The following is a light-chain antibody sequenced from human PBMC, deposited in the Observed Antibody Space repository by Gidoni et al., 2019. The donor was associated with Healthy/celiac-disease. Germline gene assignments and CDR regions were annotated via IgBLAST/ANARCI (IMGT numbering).Light chain of an antibody. CDR3: QQYYSTPPT. J-gene: IGKJ1*01. Sequence: IVMTQSPDSLAVSLGERANINCKSSQSVLYSSNNKNYLAGYQQKPGQPPKLLIYWASTRESGVPDRFSGSGSGTDFTLTISSLQAEDVAVYYCQQYYSTPPTFGQGTKVEIK. CDR2: WAS. V-gene: IGKV4-1*01. CDR1: QSVLYSSNNKNY.